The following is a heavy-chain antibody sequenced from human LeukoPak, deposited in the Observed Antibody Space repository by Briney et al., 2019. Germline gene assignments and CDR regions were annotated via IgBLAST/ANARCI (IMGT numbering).Heavy chain of an antibody. CDR3: AREVVVVAATPYYYYGMDV. Sequence: SVKVSCKASGGTFSSYAISWVRQAPGQGLEWMGRIIPILGIANYAQKFQGRVTITADKSTSTAYMELSSLRSEDTAVYYCAREVVVVAATPYYYYGMDVWGQGTTVTVSS. V-gene: IGHV1-69*04. J-gene: IGHJ6*02. CDR1: GGTFSSYA. CDR2: IIPILGIA. D-gene: IGHD2-15*01.